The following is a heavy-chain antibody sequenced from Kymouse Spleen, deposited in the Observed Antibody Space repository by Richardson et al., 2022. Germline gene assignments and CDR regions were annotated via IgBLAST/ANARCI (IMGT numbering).Heavy chain of an antibody. V-gene: IGHV5-51*01. Sequence: EVQLVQSGAEVKKPGESLKISCKGSGYSFTSYWIGWVRQMPGKGLEWMGIIYPGDSDTRYSPSFQGQVTISADKSISTAYLQWSSLKASDTAMYYCAKDLLPYYYYYGMDVWGQGTTVTVSS. D-gene: IGHD1-26*01. CDR3: AKDLLPYYYYYGMDV. CDR2: IYPGDSDT. J-gene: IGHJ6*02. CDR1: GYSFTSYW.